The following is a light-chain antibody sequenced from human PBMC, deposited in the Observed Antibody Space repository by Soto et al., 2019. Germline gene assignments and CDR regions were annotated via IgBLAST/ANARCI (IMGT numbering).Light chain of an antibody. Sequence: DIQMTQSPSTLSASVGDRVTITCRASQSITTYVNWYQQKLGKASTLLIHAASSLQSGVPSRFSGSGSGTDFTLTISSLQPEDFATYFCQQCYSSPRTFGQGTKVDIK. CDR2: AAS. CDR1: QSITTY. V-gene: IGKV1-39*01. J-gene: IGKJ1*01. CDR3: QQCYSSPRT.